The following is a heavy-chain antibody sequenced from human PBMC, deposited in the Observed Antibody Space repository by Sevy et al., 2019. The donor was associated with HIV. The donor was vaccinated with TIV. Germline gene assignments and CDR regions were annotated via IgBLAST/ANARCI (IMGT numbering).Heavy chain of an antibody. CDR1: GFTFSSYA. CDR3: ARDEDSSGYFHY. CDR2: ISFDGSNK. Sequence: GGSLRLSCAASGFTFSSYAMHWVRQAPGKGLEWVTLISFDGSNKYYADSVKGRFTISRDNSKNTLYLQMNSLRAADTAVYYCARDEDSSGYFHYWGQGTLVTVSS. J-gene: IGHJ4*02. D-gene: IGHD3-22*01. V-gene: IGHV3-30-3*01.